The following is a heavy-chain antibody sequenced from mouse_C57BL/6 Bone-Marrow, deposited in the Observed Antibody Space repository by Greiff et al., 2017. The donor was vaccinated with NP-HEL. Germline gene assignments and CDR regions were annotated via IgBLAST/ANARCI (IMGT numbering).Heavy chain of an antibody. CDR2: IYPRSGNT. V-gene: IGHV1-81*01. Sequence: VQLQQSGAELARPGASVKLSCKASSYTFTSYGISWVKQRTGQGLEWIGEIYPRSGNTYYNEKFKGKATLTADKSSSTAYMELRSLTSEDSAVYFCARMGDYVSWFAYWGQGTLVTVSA. D-gene: IGHD2-4*01. J-gene: IGHJ3*01. CDR1: SYTFTSYG. CDR3: ARMGDYVSWFAY.